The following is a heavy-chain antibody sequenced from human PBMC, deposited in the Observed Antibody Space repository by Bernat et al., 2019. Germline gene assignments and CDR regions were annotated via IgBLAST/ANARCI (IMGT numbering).Heavy chain of an antibody. Sequence: EVQLVQSGAEVKKPGESLKISCKGSGYSFTSYWIGWVRQMPGKGLEWMGIIYPGDSDTRYSPSFQGQVTISADQAISTAYLQWSSLKASDTAMYYCARQTFSSGWYGGYDYWGQGTLVTVSS. CDR1: GYSFTSYW. D-gene: IGHD6-19*01. V-gene: IGHV5-51*01. J-gene: IGHJ4*02. CDR2: IYPGDSDT. CDR3: ARQTFSSGWYGGYDY.